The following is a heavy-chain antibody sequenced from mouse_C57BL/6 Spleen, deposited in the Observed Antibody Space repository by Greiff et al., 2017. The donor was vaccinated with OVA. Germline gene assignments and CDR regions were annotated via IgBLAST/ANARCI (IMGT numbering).Heavy chain of an antibody. V-gene: IGHV5-9*01. D-gene: IGHD2-4*01. CDR3: ERQDDYDGGLDY. J-gene: IGHJ2*01. CDR1: GFTFSSYT. Sequence: EVHLVESGGGLVKPGGSLKLSCAASGFTFSSYTMSWVRQTPEKRLEWVASISGGGGNTYYPDSVKGRFTISRDNAKNTLYLQMSSLRSEDTALYYCERQDDYDGGLDYWGQGTTLTVSS. CDR2: ISGGGGNT.